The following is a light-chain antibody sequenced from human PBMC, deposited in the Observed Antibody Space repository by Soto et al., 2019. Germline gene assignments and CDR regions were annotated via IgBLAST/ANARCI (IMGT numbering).Light chain of an antibody. CDR1: QGISSY. Sequence: DIQLTQSPSFLSASVGDRVTITCRASQGISSYLAWYQQKPGKAPKLLIYAASTLQSGVSSRFSGSGSGTEFTLTIRSLQPEDFATYYCQQPNGLTFGGGTKVEIK. CDR2: AAS. J-gene: IGKJ4*01. CDR3: QQPNGLT. V-gene: IGKV1-9*01.